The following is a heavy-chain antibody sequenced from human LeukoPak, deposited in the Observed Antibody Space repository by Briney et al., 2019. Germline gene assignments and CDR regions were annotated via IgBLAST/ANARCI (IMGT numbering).Heavy chain of an antibody. Sequence: PSETLSLTCTVSGGSISSSSYYWGWIRQPPGKGLEWIGSIYYSGSTYYNPSLKSRVTISVDTSKNQFSLKLSSVTAADTAVYYCARPDDSSIAAFMDVWGKGTTVTVSS. J-gene: IGHJ6*03. D-gene: IGHD6-6*01. CDR2: IYYSGST. CDR1: GGSISSSSYY. V-gene: IGHV4-39*01. CDR3: ARPDDSSIAAFMDV.